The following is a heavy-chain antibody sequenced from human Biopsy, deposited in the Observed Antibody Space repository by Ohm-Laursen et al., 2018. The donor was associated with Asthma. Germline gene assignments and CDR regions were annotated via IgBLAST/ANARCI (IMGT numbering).Heavy chain of an antibody. CDR2: VNTGNGDT. J-gene: IGHJ3*01. V-gene: IGHV1-3*04. CDR1: GYNFISFA. CDR3: ARTYYDSLTGQVKDVFGV. D-gene: IGHD3-9*01. Sequence: SSVKVSCKASGYNFISFAIHWVRQAPGQRLGWMGWVNTGNGDTKYSRKFQGRVTITRDTSASTAYMELRSLRSEDTATYYCARTYYDSLTGQVKDVFGVWGQGTMVTVSS.